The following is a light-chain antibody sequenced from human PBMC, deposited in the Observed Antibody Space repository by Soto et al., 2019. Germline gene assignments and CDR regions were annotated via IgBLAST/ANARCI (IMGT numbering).Light chain of an antibody. Sequence: IALTQSPSSLSASVGDRVTITCRASQGISSYLAWYQQKPGKAPKLLIFAASTLQSGVPSRFSGSGSGTDFTLTISSLQPEDFATYYCLQLNSYPHTFGPGTKVDIK. CDR2: AAS. CDR1: QGISSY. V-gene: IGKV1-9*01. J-gene: IGKJ3*01. CDR3: LQLNSYPHT.